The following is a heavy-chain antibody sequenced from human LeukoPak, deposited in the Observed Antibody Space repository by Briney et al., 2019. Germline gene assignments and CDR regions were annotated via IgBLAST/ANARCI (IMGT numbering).Heavy chain of an antibody. CDR3: ARNIRTGLRFLEWLNWFDP. CDR1: GFTFSSYW. J-gene: IGHJ5*02. V-gene: IGHV3-7*05. CDR2: IKQDGSDK. Sequence: GGSLRLSCAASGFTFSSYWMSWVRQAPGKGLEWVANIKQDGSDKYYVDSVKGRFTISRDNAKNSLYLQMNSLRAEDTAVYYCARNIRTGLRFLEWLNWFDPWGQGTLVTVSS. D-gene: IGHD3-3*01.